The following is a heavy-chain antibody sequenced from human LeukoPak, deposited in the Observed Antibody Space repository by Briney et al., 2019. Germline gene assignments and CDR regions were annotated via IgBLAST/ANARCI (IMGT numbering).Heavy chain of an antibody. D-gene: IGHD3-10*01. CDR1: GFILSDFT. J-gene: IGHJ4*02. V-gene: IGHV3-69-1*01. Sequence: GGSLRLSCAASGFILSDFTMNWVRQAPGKGLDWVSTISNTGVTHYADSVKGRFTISRDSAKNSQYLQIYSLRDEDTAVYYCARYYFGSGNYRTFDRWGQGTLVIVSS. CDR2: ISNTGVT. CDR3: ARYYFGSGNYRTFDR.